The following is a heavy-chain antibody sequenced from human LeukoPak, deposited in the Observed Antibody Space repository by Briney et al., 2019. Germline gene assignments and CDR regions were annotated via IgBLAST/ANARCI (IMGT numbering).Heavy chain of an antibody. CDR1: GFTFSSYS. CDR3: AREGGGSGLWYYDL. CDR2: IGGVGVTT. V-gene: IGHV3-64*02. D-gene: IGHD1-26*01. Sequence: AGGSLRLSCAASGFTFSSYSMHWVRRAPGKGPEFVSVIGGVGVTTFYADSVKDRFTISRDNSKTTLYLEMGSLRAEDMAVYSCAREGGGSGLWYYDLWGRGTLVTVSS. J-gene: IGHJ2*01.